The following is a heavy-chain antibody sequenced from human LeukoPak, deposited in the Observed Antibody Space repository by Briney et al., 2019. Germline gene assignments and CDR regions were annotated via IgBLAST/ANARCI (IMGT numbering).Heavy chain of an antibody. CDR1: GFTFSSYA. D-gene: IGHD6-13*01. CDR2: ISGSGGST. J-gene: IGHJ4*02. CDR3: AKKPEDSIAAAPEFDY. Sequence: GGSLRLSCAASGFTFSSYAMSWVRQAPGKGLEWVSAISGSGGSTYYADSVKGWFTISRDNSKNTLYLQMNSLRAEDTAVYYCAKKPEDSIAAAPEFDYWGQGTLVTVSS. V-gene: IGHV3-23*01.